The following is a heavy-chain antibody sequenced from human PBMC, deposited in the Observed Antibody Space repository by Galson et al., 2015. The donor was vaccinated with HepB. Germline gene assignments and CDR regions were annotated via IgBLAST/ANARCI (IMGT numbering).Heavy chain of an antibody. CDR1: GFTFRKFY. J-gene: IGHJ4*02. Sequence: SLRLSCAASGFTFRKFYMAWVRQAPGKGLEWVANINSHRSATYYVDSVKGRFIVSRDNAGNSLFLQMNSLRADDTAVYYCARESTWKLDYWGRGTLVTVSS. D-gene: IGHD2/OR15-2a*01. CDR2: INSHRSAT. CDR3: ARESTWKLDY. V-gene: IGHV3-7*03.